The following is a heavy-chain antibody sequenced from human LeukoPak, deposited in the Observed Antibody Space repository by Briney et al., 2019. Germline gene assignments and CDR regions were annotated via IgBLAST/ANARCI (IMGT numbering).Heavy chain of an antibody. Sequence: PGGSLRLSCAASGFTFNNYGMHWVRQAPGKGLEWVAFIRYNGNNQYYADSVKGRFTISRDNSKNTLYMQMNSLRAEDTAVYYCAKSSDLLTGYYSYFEYWGHGTLVTVAS. CDR3: AKSSDLLTGYYSYFEY. CDR1: GFTFNNYG. J-gene: IGHJ4*01. D-gene: IGHD3-9*01. CDR2: IRYNGNNQ. V-gene: IGHV3-30*02.